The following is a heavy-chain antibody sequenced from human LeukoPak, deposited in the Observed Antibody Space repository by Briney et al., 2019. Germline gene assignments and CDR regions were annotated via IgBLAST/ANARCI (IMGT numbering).Heavy chain of an antibody. J-gene: IGHJ3*01. Sequence: GESLKISCKGSGYSFTNYWIGWVRQMPGKGLEWMGIIYPGDSDTRYSPSVQGQVSMSADKSISTAYLQWSTLKASDTAMSYCLTTVTKSHAYDVWGQGTMVTVSS. CDR2: IYPGDSDT. V-gene: IGHV5-51*01. CDR3: LTTVTKSHAYDV. CDR1: GYSFTNYW. D-gene: IGHD4-17*01.